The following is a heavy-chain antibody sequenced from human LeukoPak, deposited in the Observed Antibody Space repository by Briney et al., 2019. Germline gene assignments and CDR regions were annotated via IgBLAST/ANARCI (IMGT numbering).Heavy chain of an antibody. Sequence: GGSLRLSCAVSGFTFTNAWMSWVRQAPGKGLEWVGRIKSTAHGGATDYAAPVKGRFSISRDDSENTLYLQLNNLKTEDTAVYYCATDLGSTWYNYYFDYWGRGTLVTVSS. J-gene: IGHJ4*02. CDR3: ATDLGSTWYNYYFDY. CDR2: IKSTAHGGAT. CDR1: GFTFTNAW. D-gene: IGHD6-13*01. V-gene: IGHV3-15*01.